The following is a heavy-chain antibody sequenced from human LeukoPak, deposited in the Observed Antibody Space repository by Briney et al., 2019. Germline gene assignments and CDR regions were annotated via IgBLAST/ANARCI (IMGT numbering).Heavy chain of an antibody. CDR3: ARGGDSSAYYLLDAFDI. J-gene: IGHJ3*02. CDR2: INHSGST. V-gene: IGHV4-34*01. Sequence: SETLSLSCAVDGGSFSGYYWSCIRPSPGEGLEWIGEINHSGSTNYTPSLKSRVTISVDTSKNQFSLKLSSVTAADTAVYYCARGGDSSAYYLLDAFDIWGQGTMVTVSS. D-gene: IGHD3-22*01. CDR1: GGSFSGYY.